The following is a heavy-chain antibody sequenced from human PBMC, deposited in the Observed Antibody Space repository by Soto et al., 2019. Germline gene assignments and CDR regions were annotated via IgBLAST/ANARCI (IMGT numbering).Heavy chain of an antibody. CDR3: ARVHYGDYGYGMDV. CDR2: IYHSGST. J-gene: IGHJ6*02. D-gene: IGHD4-17*01. Sequence: QLQLQESGSGLVKPSQTLSLTCAVSGGSISSGGSSWSWIRQPPGKGLEWIGYIYHSGSTYYNPSLQSRVTISVDRSKNQLSLKRSSVTAADTAVYYCARVHYGDYGYGMDVWGQGTTVTVSS. CDR1: GGSISSGGSS. V-gene: IGHV4-30-2*01.